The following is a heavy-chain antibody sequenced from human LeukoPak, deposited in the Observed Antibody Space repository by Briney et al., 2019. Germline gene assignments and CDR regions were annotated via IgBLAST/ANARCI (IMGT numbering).Heavy chain of an antibody. J-gene: IGHJ4*02. V-gene: IGHV4-59*01. CDR3: ARGKANWGSGDY. CDR2: IYYSGST. D-gene: IGHD7-27*01. CDR1: GGSISSYY. Sequence: SETLSLTCTVSGGSISSYYWSWIRQPPGKGVEWIGYIYYSGSTSYNPSLKSRVTISVDTSKDQFSLKMNSVTAADTAVYYCARGKANWGSGDYWGQGTLVTVSS.